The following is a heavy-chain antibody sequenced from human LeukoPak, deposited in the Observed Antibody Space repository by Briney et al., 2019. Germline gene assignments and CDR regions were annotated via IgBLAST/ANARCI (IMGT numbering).Heavy chain of an antibody. J-gene: IGHJ4*02. CDR2: INPNSGGT. CDR1: GYTFTGYY. V-gene: IGHV1-2*02. CDR3: ARVDVGLEPLDY. Sequence: ASVKVSCKASGYTFTGYYMHWVRQAPGQGLEWMGWINPNSGGTNYAQKFQGRVTMTRDTSISTAYMELSRLRSDDTAMYYCARVDVGLEPLDYWGQGTLVTVSP. D-gene: IGHD1-1*01.